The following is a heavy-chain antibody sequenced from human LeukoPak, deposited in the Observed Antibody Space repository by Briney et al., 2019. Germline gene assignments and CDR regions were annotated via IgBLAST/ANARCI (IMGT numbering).Heavy chain of an antibody. V-gene: IGHV3-23*01. CDR3: TTEFYDS. Sequence: GGSLRLSCAASGFTFSSYTMSWVRQAPGKGLEWVSVISGSGGSTFYADSVKGRFTISRDNSKNTLYLQMSSLRPADTAFYYCTTEFYDSSGQGTLVTVSS. CDR1: GFTFSSYT. J-gene: IGHJ5*01. CDR2: ISGSGGST. D-gene: IGHD1-14*01.